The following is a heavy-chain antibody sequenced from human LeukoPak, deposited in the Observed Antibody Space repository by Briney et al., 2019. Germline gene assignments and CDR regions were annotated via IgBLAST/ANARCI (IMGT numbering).Heavy chain of an antibody. Sequence: PGGSLRLSCAASGFTFSSYGMHWVRQAPGKGLEWVAVISYDGSNKYYADSVKGRFTISRDNSKNTLYLQMNSLRAEDTAVYYCAKAAAADPSHGMDVWGQGTTVTVSS. CDR2: ISYDGSNK. J-gene: IGHJ6*02. CDR1: GFTFSSYG. V-gene: IGHV3-30*18. CDR3: AKAAAADPSHGMDV. D-gene: IGHD6-13*01.